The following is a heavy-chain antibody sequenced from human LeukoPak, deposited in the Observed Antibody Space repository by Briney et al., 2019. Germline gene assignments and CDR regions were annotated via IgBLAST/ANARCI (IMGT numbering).Heavy chain of an antibody. D-gene: IGHD3-22*01. Sequence: GGSLRLSCAASGFTFSSYTMDWVRQAPGKGLEWVSSISSSSDYIFYADSVKGRFTISRDNAQNSLYLQMNSLRAEDTALYYCARDHSSYYYDSSGYLAWGQGTLVTVSS. V-gene: IGHV3-21*01. CDR2: ISSSSDYI. J-gene: IGHJ5*02. CDR1: GFTFSSYT. CDR3: ARDHSSYYYDSSGYLA.